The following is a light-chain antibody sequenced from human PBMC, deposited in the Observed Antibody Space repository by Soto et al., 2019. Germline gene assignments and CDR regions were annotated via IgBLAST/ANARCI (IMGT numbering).Light chain of an antibody. CDR1: QSVSSY. J-gene: IGKJ1*01. CDR2: GAS. V-gene: IGKV3-15*01. Sequence: EIVLTQSPATLSLSPGERATLSCRASQSVSSYLAWYQQKPGQAPRLLIYGASTRATGIPARFTGSGSGTEFILTITSLQPEDSAVYYCQEYNTWPWTFGQGTKVDIK. CDR3: QEYNTWPWT.